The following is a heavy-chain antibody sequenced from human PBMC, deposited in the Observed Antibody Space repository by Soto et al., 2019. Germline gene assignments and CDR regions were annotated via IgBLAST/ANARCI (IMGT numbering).Heavy chain of an antibody. CDR3: AKDSSVTHFDY. V-gene: IGHV3-9*01. D-gene: IGHD5-18*01. Sequence: DVQLVESGGGLVQPGRSLRLSCAASGFTFDDYAMHWVRQAPGKGLEWVSGISWNSGSIGYADSVKGRFTISRDNAKNSLYLQMNSLRAEDTALYYCAKDSSVTHFDYWGQGTLVTVSS. J-gene: IGHJ4*02. CDR2: ISWNSGSI. CDR1: GFTFDDYA.